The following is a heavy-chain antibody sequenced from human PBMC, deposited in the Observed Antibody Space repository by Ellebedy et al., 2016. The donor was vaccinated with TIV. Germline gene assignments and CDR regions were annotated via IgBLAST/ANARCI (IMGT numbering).Heavy chain of an antibody. D-gene: IGHD5-12*01. CDR2: IIPILGIA. J-gene: IGHJ3*02. V-gene: IGHV1-69*04. CDR3: ARDEGGIVATSDAFDI. Sequence: SVKVSXKASGGTFSSYAISWVRQAPGQGLEWMGRIIPILGIANYAQKFQGRVTITADKSTSTAYMELSSLRSEDTAVYYCARDEGGIVATSDAFDIWGQGTMVTVSS. CDR1: GGTFSSYA.